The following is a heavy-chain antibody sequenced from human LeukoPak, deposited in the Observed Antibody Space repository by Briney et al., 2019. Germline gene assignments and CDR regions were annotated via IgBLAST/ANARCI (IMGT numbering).Heavy chain of an antibody. J-gene: IGHJ4*02. CDR3: ARDQYDYVWGSYRPYFDY. V-gene: IGHV1-18*01. Sequence: ASVKVSCKASGYTFTSYGISWVRQAPGQGLEWMGSISPYNGNTNYAQKLQGRVTMTTGTSTSTAYMELRSLRSDDTAVYYCARDQYDYVWGSYRPYFDYWGQGTLVTVSS. D-gene: IGHD3-16*02. CDR1: GYTFTSYG. CDR2: ISPYNGNT.